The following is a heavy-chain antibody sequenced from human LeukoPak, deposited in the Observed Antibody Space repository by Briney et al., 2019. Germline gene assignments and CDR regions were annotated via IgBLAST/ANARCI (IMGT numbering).Heavy chain of an antibody. CDR3: ARDLKEAAVTCFDY. V-gene: IGHV3-30*03. CDR2: IRYDGSNK. J-gene: IGHJ4*02. CDR1: GFTFSTYG. D-gene: IGHD6-13*01. Sequence: GGSLRLSCAASGFTFSTYGMHWVCQAPGKGLEWVAIIRYDGSNKYYADSVKGRITISRDNSKNTLYLQMNSLRAEDTGVYYCARDLKEAAVTCFDYWGQGTLVTVSS.